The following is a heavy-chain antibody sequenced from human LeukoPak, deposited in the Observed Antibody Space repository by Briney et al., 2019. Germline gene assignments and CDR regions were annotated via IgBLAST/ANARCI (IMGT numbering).Heavy chain of an antibody. D-gene: IGHD2-15*01. J-gene: IGHJ3*02. CDR1: GGSISSSSYY. CDR3: ARLGGCSGGSCYMTDAFDI. CDR2: IYYSGST. V-gene: IGHV4-39*01. Sequence: SETLSLTCTVSGGSISSSSYYWGWIRQPPRKGLEWIGCIYYSGSTYYNPSLKSRVTISVDTSKNQFSLKRSSVTAADTAVYYCARLGGCSGGSCYMTDAFDIWGQGTMITVSS.